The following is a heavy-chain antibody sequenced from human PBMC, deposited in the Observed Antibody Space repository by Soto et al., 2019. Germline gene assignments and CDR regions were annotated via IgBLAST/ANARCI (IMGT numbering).Heavy chain of an antibody. D-gene: IGHD1-26*01. J-gene: IGHJ3*02. CDR3: ARGPKEISGMTTFDI. V-gene: IGHV1-69*01. CDR1: GGTFSRHT. Sequence: QVQLVQSGAEVKKPGSSVKVSCKASGGTFSRHTISWVRQAPGQGLEWMGGIVPMFGSTNYAQKCQGRVTMSADESTSTAYMELSSLRSEGTAVFYCARGPKEISGMTTFDIWGQGTMVTVSS. CDR2: IVPMFGST.